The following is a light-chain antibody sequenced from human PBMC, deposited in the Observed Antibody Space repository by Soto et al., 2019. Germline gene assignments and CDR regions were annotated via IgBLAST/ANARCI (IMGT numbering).Light chain of an antibody. CDR2: AAS. CDR3: QQLNSYPLT. CDR1: QGISSY. J-gene: IGKJ4*01. Sequence: DIQLTQSPSFLSASVGDRVIITCRASQGISSYLGWYQQKPGKAPKLLIYAASTLQSGVPSRFSGSGSGTEFTLTISCLQPEDFASYFCQQLNSYPLTVGGGTKVEIK. V-gene: IGKV1-9*01.